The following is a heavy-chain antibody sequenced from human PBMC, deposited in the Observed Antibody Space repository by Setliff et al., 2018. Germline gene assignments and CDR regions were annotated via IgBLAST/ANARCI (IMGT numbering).Heavy chain of an antibody. Sequence: GGSLRLSCAASGLTFSSYWMSWVRQAPGKGLEWVAVIWHDGGNKYHADSVKGRFTISRDNSKNTLYLQMNSLRPEDTAVYYCARTCSGSGCYAGLESWGQGTPVTVSS. CDR2: IWHDGGNK. J-gene: IGHJ4*02. CDR3: ARTCSGSGCYAGLES. V-gene: IGHV3-33*08. D-gene: IGHD2-15*01. CDR1: GLTFSSYW.